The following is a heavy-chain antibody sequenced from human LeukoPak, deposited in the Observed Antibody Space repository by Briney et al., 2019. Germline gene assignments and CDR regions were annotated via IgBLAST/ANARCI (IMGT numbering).Heavy chain of an antibody. J-gene: IGHJ4*02. D-gene: IGHD2-21*02. CDR2: IKQDGSGK. CDR1: GFAFSSSA. V-gene: IGHV3-7*01. CDR3: ARGVTPDY. Sequence: GGSLRLSCAASGFAFSSSAMSWVRQAPGKGLEWVANIKQDGSGKYYVDSVKGRSTISRDDAKNSLYLQMNSLRAEDTAVYFCARGVTPDYWGQGALVTVSS.